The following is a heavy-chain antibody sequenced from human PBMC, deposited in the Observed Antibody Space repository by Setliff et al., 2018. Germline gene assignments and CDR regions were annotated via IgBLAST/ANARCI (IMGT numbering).Heavy chain of an antibody. CDR2: MYSSGST. D-gene: IGHD3-3*01. CDR3: ASHPRVTIFGVVAFDY. CDR1: GGPINSDRYY. V-gene: IGHV4-39*01. J-gene: IGHJ4*02. Sequence: SETLSLACTVSGGPINSDRYYWGWIRQPPGKGLEWIGSMYSSGSTYYNPSLKSRVTISVDTSQNQFSLKLSSVTAADTAAYYCASHPRVTIFGVVAFDYWGQGILVTVSS.